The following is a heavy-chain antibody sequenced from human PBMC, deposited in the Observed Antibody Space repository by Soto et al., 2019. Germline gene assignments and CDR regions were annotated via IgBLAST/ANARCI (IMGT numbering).Heavy chain of an antibody. D-gene: IGHD3-10*01. CDR3: ARLRGGSGSVIDY. J-gene: IGHJ4*02. Sequence: EVQLVESGGGLVQPGGSLRLSCAASGFIFSGYWMHWVRRAPGKGPVWVSRINSDGSSTTYADSVKGRFTISRDNAKNTMYRQMNSLRAEDTAVYYCARLRGGSGSVIDYWGQGTVVTVSS. CDR1: GFIFSGYW. V-gene: IGHV3-74*03. CDR2: INSDGSST.